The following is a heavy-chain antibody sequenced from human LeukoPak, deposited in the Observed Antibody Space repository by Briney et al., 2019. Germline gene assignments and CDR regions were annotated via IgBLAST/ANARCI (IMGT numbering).Heavy chain of an antibody. J-gene: IGHJ4*02. CDR1: GFTVSSNY. CDR2: VYSGGST. CDR3: ARDLWTAVLLFDY. Sequence: GGSLRLSCAASGFTVSSNYMSWVRQAPGKGLEWVSVVYSGGSTYYADSVKGRFTISRDNSKNTLYLQMNSLRAEDTAVYYCARDLWTAVLLFDYWGQGTLVTVSS. V-gene: IGHV3-53*01. D-gene: IGHD2-21*02.